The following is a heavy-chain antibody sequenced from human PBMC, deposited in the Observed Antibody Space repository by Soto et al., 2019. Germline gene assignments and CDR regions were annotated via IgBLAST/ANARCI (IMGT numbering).Heavy chain of an antibody. CDR1: ALTFTSYA. Sequence: GGSLRHSCAASALTFTSYAMRWVRQAPGKALELVSAISDSGGSTYYADSVEGRFTISKDNSKNTLYLQMNSLRADDTAIYYCAKDRRAGYYGCFDYWGQGTLVTVSS. CDR2: ISDSGGST. V-gene: IGHV3-23*01. J-gene: IGHJ4*02. CDR3: AKDRRAGYYGCFDY. D-gene: IGHD3-10*01.